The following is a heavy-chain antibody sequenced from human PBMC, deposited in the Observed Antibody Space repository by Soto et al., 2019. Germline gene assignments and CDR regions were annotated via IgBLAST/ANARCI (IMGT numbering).Heavy chain of an antibody. J-gene: IGHJ3*02. D-gene: IGHD6-19*01. CDR1: GYTFNSYG. V-gene: IGHV1-18*01. CDR2: LNTYNGNT. CDR3: ARDRSQWLVSDAFDI. Sequence: RASVKVSCKASGYTFNSYGISWVRQAPGQGLEWMGWLNTYNGNTNYAQKLQGRVSMTTDTSTSTAYLELRSLGSDDTAVYYCARDRSQWLVSDAFDIWGQGTMVTVSS.